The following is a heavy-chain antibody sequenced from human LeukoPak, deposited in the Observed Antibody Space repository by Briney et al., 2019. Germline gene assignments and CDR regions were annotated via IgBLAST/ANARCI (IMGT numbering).Heavy chain of an antibody. CDR3: ARDPFDGDGMDV. CDR1: GFTFIDYY. D-gene: IGHD3-16*01. J-gene: IGHJ6*02. V-gene: IGHV3-11*01. Sequence: GGSLRLSCTASGFTFIDYYMGWIRQAPGKGLEWVSYISNSGNLIYYADSVKGRFTISRDNTKNSLYVQMNSLRVEDTALYYCARDPFDGDGMDVWGQGTTVTVSS. CDR2: ISNSGNLI.